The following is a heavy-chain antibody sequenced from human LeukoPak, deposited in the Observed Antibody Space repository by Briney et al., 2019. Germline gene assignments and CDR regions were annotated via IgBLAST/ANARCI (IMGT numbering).Heavy chain of an antibody. CDR1: GGSISSGGYY. CDR2: IYYSGST. J-gene: IGHJ5*02. D-gene: IGHD2-2*01. V-gene: IGHV4-31*03. Sequence: PSETLSLTCTVSGGSISSGGYYWSWIRQHPGKGLEWIGYIYYSGSTYYNPSLKSRVTISVDTSKNQFSLKLSSVTAADTAVYYCARGACSSTSCYWKVSNWFDPWGQGTLVTVSS. CDR3: ARGACSSTSCYWKVSNWFDP.